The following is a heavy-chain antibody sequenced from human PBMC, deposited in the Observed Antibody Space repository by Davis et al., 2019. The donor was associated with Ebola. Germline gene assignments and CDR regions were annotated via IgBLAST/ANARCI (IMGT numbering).Heavy chain of an antibody. D-gene: IGHD1-26*01. CDR3: ARVIVGATTLDY. CDR1: GGSISSSSYY. J-gene: IGHJ4*02. CDR2: IYHSGST. V-gene: IGHV4-39*07. Sequence: LETLSLTCTVSGGSISSSSYYWGWIRQPPGKGLEWIGEIYHSGSTNYNPSLKSRVTISVDKSKNQFSLKLSSVTAADTAVYYCARVIVGATTLDYWGQGTLVTVSS.